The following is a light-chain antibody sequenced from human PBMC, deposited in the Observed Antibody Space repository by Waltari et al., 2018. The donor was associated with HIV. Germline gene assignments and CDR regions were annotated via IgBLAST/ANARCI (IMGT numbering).Light chain of an antibody. CDR3: QQYGSGYT. Sequence: EIVLTQSPDTLSLSPGETAVLSCRASQGINRNHLAWHQQKPGQAPRVLEYSAASRVPGIPYRFIGYAAGTYFTLTSSGLEPEDFAMYYCQQYGSGYTFGQGTRL. CDR2: SAA. CDR1: QGINRNH. J-gene: IGKJ2*01. V-gene: IGKV3-20*01.